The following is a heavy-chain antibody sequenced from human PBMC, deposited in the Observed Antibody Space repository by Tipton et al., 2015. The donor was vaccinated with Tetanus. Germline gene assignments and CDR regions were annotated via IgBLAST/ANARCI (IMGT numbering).Heavy chain of an antibody. V-gene: IGHV4-39*01. CDR2: VFSTGSA. Sequence: LRLSCNVSGDFIRSYAYYWAWIRQPPGRGLEWIASVFSTGSAHYNPSLKSRVIISADTSKNQFSLKLNSVTAGDAAIYYCARHNRLSKWVVHWYFDVWGRGTPVTVSS. J-gene: IGHJ2*01. CDR1: GDFIRSYAYY. CDR3: ARHNRLSKWVVHWYFDV. D-gene: IGHD6-19*01.